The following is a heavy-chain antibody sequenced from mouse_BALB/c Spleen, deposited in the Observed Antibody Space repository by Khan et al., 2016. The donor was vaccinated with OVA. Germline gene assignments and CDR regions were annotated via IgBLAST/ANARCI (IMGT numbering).Heavy chain of an antibody. CDR1: GYSFTLYY. D-gene: IGHD2-2*01. V-gene: IGHV1-26*01. CDR3: GRGYEFFAS. CDR2: VNPNTDNI. Sequence: VQLKQSGPDLVKPGASVKISCKASGYSFTLYYMSWVKQSPGKSLKWIGRVNPNTDNINYNQEFKGQAILTVDKSSNTAYMELRSLTYEDSAVYFWGRGYEFFASWGEGTLVTVSA. J-gene: IGHJ3*01.